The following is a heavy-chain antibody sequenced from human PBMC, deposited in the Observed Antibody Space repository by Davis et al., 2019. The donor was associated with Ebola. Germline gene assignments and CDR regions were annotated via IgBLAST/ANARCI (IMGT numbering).Heavy chain of an antibody. CDR3: ASGLRARGGGLLDYYYYYGMDV. Sequence: ASVKVSCKASGYTFTGYYMHWVRQAPGQGLEWMGWINPNSGVTNYAQKFQGWVTMTRDTSTSTVYMELRSLRSEDTAVYYCASGLRARGGGLLDYYYYYGMDVWGQGTTVTVSS. J-gene: IGHJ6*02. CDR2: INPNSGVT. D-gene: IGHD3-22*01. V-gene: IGHV1-2*04. CDR1: GYTFTGYY.